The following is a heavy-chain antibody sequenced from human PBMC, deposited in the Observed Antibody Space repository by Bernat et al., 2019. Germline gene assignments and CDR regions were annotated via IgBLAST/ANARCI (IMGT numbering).Heavy chain of an antibody. V-gene: IGHV4-39*01. CDR3: ARHCSSTSCYLYKWFDH. CDR1: GGSISSSTYY. Sequence: QLQLQESGPGLVKPSETLSLTCTVSGGSISSSTYYWGWIRQPPGKGLEWIGSLYYSGSTYYNPSLNSRVTISVDTSKNQFSLMLSSVTAADTAVYYCARHCSSTSCYLYKWFDHWGQGTLVTVSS. D-gene: IGHD2-2*01. J-gene: IGHJ5*02. CDR2: LYYSGST.